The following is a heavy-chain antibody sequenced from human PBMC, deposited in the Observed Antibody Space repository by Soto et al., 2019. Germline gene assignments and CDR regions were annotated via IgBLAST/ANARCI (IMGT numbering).Heavy chain of an antibody. D-gene: IGHD1-26*01. J-gene: IGHJ4*02. Sequence: VQLVESGGGLVQPGGSLGLSCAASGFTFSSYSVNWVRQAPGKGLEWVSYSSSSSSTIYYADSVKGRFTISRDNAKNSLYLQMNSLRDDDTAVYYCARDGGSLGYWGQGTLVTVSS. CDR1: GFTFSSYS. CDR2: SSSSSSTI. V-gene: IGHV3-48*02. CDR3: ARDGGSLGY.